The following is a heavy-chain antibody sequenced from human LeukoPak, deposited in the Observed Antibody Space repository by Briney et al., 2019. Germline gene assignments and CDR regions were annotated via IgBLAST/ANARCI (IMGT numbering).Heavy chain of an antibody. Sequence: PSETLSLTCTVSGGSISSHYWSWIRQPPGKGLEWIGYIYYSGSTNYNPSLKSRVTISVDTSKNQFSLKLSSVTAADTAVYYCARVGLSYYHYYMDVWGKGTTVTVSS. CDR3: ARVGLSYYHYYMDV. CDR1: GGSISSHY. V-gene: IGHV4-59*11. J-gene: IGHJ6*03. CDR2: IYYSGST.